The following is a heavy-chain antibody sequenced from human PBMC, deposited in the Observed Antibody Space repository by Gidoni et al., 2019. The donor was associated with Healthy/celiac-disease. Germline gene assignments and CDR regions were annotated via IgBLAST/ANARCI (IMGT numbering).Heavy chain of an antibody. Sequence: QVQLVESGGGVVQPGRSLRLSCAASGFTFRSYAMHWVRQAPGKGLEWVAVRSYDGSNKYYADSVKGRFTISRDNSKNTLYLQMNSLRAEDTAVYYCARGGSYCSGGSCYPRLSKYWYFDLWGRGTLVTVSS. J-gene: IGHJ2*01. CDR1: GFTFRSYA. CDR2: RSYDGSNK. D-gene: IGHD2-15*01. V-gene: IGHV3-30-3*01. CDR3: ARGGSYCSGGSCYPRLSKYWYFDL.